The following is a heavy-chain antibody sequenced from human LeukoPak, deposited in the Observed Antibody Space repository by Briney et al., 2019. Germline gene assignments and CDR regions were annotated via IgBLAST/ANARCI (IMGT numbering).Heavy chain of an antibody. Sequence: PSETLSLTCTVSGYSISTGYYWDWIRQPPGKGLEWIGYIYYSGSTNYNPSLKSRVTISVDTSKNQFSLKLSSVTAADTAVYYCARQYSSGWSYYYYYMDVWGKGTTVTISS. D-gene: IGHD6-19*01. CDR1: GYSISTGYY. CDR2: IYYSGST. J-gene: IGHJ6*03. V-gene: IGHV4-59*08. CDR3: ARQYSSGWSYYYYYMDV.